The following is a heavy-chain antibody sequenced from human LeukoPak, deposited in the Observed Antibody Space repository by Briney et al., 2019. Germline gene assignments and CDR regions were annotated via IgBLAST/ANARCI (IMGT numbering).Heavy chain of an antibody. CDR3: ARPRTYSSGWYFDP. Sequence: GTSLKISCKGSGSSFTSYWIGWVRQMPGKGLEWMGIIYPGDSDTRYSPSFQGQVTISADKSISTAYLQWSSLKISDTAIYYCARPRTYSSGWYFDPWGQGTLVTVSS. CDR1: GSSFTSYW. J-gene: IGHJ4*02. D-gene: IGHD6-19*01. CDR2: IYPGDSDT. V-gene: IGHV5-51*01.